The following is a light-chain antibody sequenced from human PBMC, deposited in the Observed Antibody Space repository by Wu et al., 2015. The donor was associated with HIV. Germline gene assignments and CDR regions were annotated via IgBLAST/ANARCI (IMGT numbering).Light chain of an antibody. CDR2: DVD. Sequence: IVMTQSPGTLSVSPGERATLTCRASQTVNRNLAWYQQRPGQAPRLLIYDVDIRATGISARFTGSGFGTDFTLTISGLRSDDVAIYYCQQYTHWPPLTFGGGTRVEIK. J-gene: IGKJ4*01. CDR3: QQYTHWPPLT. CDR1: QTVNRN. V-gene: IGKV3-15*01.